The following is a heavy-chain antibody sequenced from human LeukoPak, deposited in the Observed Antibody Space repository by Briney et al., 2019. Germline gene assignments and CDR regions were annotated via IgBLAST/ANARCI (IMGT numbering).Heavy chain of an antibody. CDR2: INPNSGGT. V-gene: IGHV1-2*02. Sequence: ASVKVSCKASGYTFTGYYMHWVRQAPGQGLEWMGWINPNSGGTNCAQKFQGRVTMTRDTSISTAYMELSRLRSDDTAVYYCARVGGGPLYSGLNWFDPWGQGTLVTVSS. J-gene: IGHJ5*02. D-gene: IGHD1-26*01. CDR1: GYTFTGYY. CDR3: ARVGGGPLYSGLNWFDP.